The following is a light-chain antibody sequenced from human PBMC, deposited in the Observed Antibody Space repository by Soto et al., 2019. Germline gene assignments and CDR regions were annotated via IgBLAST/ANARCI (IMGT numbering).Light chain of an antibody. V-gene: IGLV7-46*01. CDR3: LLSYNGAPAV. CDR1: IDTVTTSHW. Sequence: QAVVTQESLLTVSPGGTVTLTCDSSIDTVTTSHWPYWFQQKPGHAPKTLIYDTTNRHPWTPARFSGSILGGKAALILSGAQPEDEAEYYCLLSYNGAPAVFGGGTQLTVL. CDR2: DTT. J-gene: IGLJ7*01.